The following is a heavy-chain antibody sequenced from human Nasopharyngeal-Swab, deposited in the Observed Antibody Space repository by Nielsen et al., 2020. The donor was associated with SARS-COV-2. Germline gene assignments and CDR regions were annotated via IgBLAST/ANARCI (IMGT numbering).Heavy chain of an antibody. CDR3: ARPLSRDSTWTTEANWFDP. D-gene: IGHD6-13*01. J-gene: IGHJ5*02. V-gene: IGHV3-23*01. CDR1: GFTFSSYS. Sequence: GESLKISCAASGFTFSSYSMSWLRQAPGKGLEWVSTITGNGDTTYYADSVKDRFTISRDKSENTVYLQMNSLIAEDTALYHCARPLSRDSTWTTEANWFDPWGQGTLVTVSS. CDR2: ITGNGDTT.